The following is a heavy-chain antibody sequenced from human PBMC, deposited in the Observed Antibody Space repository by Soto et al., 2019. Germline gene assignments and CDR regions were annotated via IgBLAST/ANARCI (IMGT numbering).Heavy chain of an antibody. CDR1: GGTFSSYA. Sequence: SVKVSCKASGGTFSSYAISWVRQATGQGLEWMGGIIPIFGTANYAQKFQGRVTITADESTSTAYMELSSLRSEDTAVYYCARPCSGGSCYYYYGMDVWGQGTTVTVSS. CDR2: IIPIFGTA. CDR3: ARPCSGGSCYYYYGMDV. J-gene: IGHJ6*02. V-gene: IGHV1-69*13. D-gene: IGHD2-15*01.